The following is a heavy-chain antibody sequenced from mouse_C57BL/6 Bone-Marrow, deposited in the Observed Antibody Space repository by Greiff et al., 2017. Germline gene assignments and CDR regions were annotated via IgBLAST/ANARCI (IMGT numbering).Heavy chain of an antibody. CDR2: ISNGGGST. Sequence: EVHLVESGGGLVQPGGSLKLSCAASGFTFSDYYMYWVRQTPEKRLEWVAYISNGGGSTYYPDTVKGRFTISRDNAKNALYLQMSRLKSEDTAMYYCARDGYYGSSYYAMDYWGQGTSVTVSS. D-gene: IGHD1-1*01. V-gene: IGHV5-12*01. CDR3: ARDGYYGSSYYAMDY. CDR1: GFTFSDYY. J-gene: IGHJ4*01.